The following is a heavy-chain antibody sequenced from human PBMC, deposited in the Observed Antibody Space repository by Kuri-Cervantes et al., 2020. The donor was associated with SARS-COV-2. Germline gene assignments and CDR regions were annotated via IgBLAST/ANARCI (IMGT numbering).Heavy chain of an antibody. CDR1: GFTLSSYA. CDR2: ISGSGGST. Sequence: GESLKISCAASGFTLSSYAMSWVRQAPGKGLEWVSAISGSGGSTYYADSVKGRFTISRDNSKNTLYLQMNSLRAEDTAVYYCAKGISWFGELNIGVPYYYGMDVWGQGTTVTVSS. J-gene: IGHJ6*02. D-gene: IGHD3-10*01. V-gene: IGHV3-23*01. CDR3: AKGISWFGELNIGVPYYYGMDV.